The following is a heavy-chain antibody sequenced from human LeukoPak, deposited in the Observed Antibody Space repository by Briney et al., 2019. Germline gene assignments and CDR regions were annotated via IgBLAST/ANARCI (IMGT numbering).Heavy chain of an antibody. CDR1: GFTFSSYG. D-gene: IGHD2-2*01. CDR2: IRYDGSNK. V-gene: IGHV3-30*02. CDR3: AKGYCSSTSCQNFDY. Sequence: GGSLRLSCVASGFTFSSYGMHWVRQAPGKGLEWVAFIRYDGSNKYYADSVKGRFTISRDIPKNTLFLQMNSLRAEDTAVYYCAKGYCSSTSCQNFDYWGQGTLVTVSS. J-gene: IGHJ4*02.